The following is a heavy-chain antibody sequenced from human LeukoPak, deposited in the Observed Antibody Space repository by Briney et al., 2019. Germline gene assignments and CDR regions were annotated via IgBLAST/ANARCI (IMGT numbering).Heavy chain of an antibody. CDR1: GYPINNAYY. CDR2: IYYSGST. D-gene: IGHD6-13*01. CDR3: ASELGGAAAGTDAFDI. V-gene: IGHV4-38-2*01. Sequence: SETLSLTCAVSGYPINNAYYWGWIRQPPGKGLEWIGSIYYSGSTYYNPSLKSRVTISVDTSKNHFSLKLNSVTAADTAVYYCASELGGAAAGTDAFDIWGQGTMVTVSS. J-gene: IGHJ3*02.